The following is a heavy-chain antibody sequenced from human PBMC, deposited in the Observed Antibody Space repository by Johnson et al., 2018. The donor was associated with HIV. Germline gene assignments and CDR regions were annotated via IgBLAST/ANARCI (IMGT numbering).Heavy chain of an antibody. J-gene: IGHJ3*02. Sequence: QVQLVESGGGVVQPGGSLRLSCAASGFTFSTYGMHWVRQAPGKGLEWVSVIYSGGDTYYSDSVMGRFTISRDTSKNTLYLQMNSLRGDDTAVYYCTRVSSTSWALDIWGQWTLVTVSS. V-gene: IGHV3-NL1*01. D-gene: IGHD2-15*01. CDR1: GFTFSTYG. CDR2: IYSGGDT. CDR3: TRVSSTSWALDI.